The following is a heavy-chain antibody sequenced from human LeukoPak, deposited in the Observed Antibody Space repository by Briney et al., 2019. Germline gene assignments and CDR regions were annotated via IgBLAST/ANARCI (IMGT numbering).Heavy chain of an antibody. CDR1: GFTFSSYG. CDR3: AKDRAGATFFDY. D-gene: IGHD1-26*01. Sequence: TGGSLRLSCAASGFTFSSYGMHWVRQAPGKGLEWVAVIWYDGSNKYYADSVEGRFTISRDNSKNTLYLQMNSLRAEDTAVYYCAKDRAGATFFDYWGQGTLVTVSS. CDR2: IWYDGSNK. J-gene: IGHJ4*02. V-gene: IGHV3-33*06.